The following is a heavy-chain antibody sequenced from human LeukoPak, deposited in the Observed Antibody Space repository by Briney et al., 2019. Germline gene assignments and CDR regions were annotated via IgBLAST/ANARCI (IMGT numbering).Heavy chain of an antibody. CDR1: GGSISRYH. J-gene: IGHJ4*02. CDR2: IWYSGTT. Sequence: PSETLSLTCTVSGGSISRYHWSWIRQPPEKGLEWIGYIWYSGTTNYNPSLKSRVTMSVDTSKNHFSLGLSSVTAADTAIYYCVRTISDGSGDYWGQGILVTVSA. V-gene: IGHV4-59*01. D-gene: IGHD3-10*01. CDR3: VRTISDGSGDY.